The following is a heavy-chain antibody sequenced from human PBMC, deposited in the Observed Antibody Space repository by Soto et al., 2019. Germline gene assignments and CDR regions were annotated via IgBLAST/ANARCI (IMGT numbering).Heavy chain of an antibody. CDR3: ARDQVAAAGDGDYYYYMDV. D-gene: IGHD6-13*01. CDR1: GFTFSSYS. CDR2: ISSSSSYI. J-gene: IGHJ6*03. V-gene: IGHV3-21*01. Sequence: GGSLRLSCAASGFTFSSYSMNWVRQAPGKGLEWVSSISSSSSYIYYADSVKGRFTISRDNAKNSLYLQMNSLRAEDTAVYYCARDQVAAAGDGDYYYYMDVWGKGTTVTVSS.